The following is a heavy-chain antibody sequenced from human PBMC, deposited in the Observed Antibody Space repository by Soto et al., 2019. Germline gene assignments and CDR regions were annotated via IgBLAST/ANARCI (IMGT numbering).Heavy chain of an antibody. Sequence: PSETLSLTCTVSGGSINNYYWSWIRQPPGKGLEWIGYSYYSGRTSYNPSLKSRVTISVDTSKNQFSLKLSSVTAADTAVYYCAKHRECYGNICYSGELKPWGHRTLVNAS. V-gene: IGHV4-59*08. D-gene: IGHD3-10*01. CDR1: GGSINNYY. CDR3: AKHRECYGNICYSGELKP. CDR2: SYYSGRT. J-gene: IGHJ5*02.